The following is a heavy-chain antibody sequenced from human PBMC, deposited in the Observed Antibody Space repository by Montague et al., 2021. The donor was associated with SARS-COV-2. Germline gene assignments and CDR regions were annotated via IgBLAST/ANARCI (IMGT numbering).Heavy chain of an antibody. D-gene: IGHD3-22*01. CDR1: GGSISSSSYY. CDR3: ARDTRIAMLVVVTRYGLNV. CDR2: IYYTGST. J-gene: IGHJ6*02. Sequence: TLSLTCTVSGGSISSSSYYWGWIRQPPGKGLEWIGSIYYTGSTYYNPSLKSRATISVDTSKNQFSLKLSSVTAADTAVYYCARDTRIAMLVVVTRYGLNVWGQGTTVTVSS. V-gene: IGHV4-39*07.